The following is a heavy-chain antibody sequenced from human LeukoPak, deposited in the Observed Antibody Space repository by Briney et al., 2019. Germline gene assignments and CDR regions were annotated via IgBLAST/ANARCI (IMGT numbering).Heavy chain of an antibody. V-gene: IGHV3-7*01. D-gene: IGHD3-22*01. J-gene: IGHJ3*02. CDR1: GFSFSSYW. CDR3: ARAAAYYDSSGYHDAFDI. CDR2: IKPDGSEK. Sequence: PGGSLRLSCAASGFSFSSYWMAWVRQAPGKGLEWVANIKPDGSEKKYGDSVKGRFTISRDNAKNSVYLQMSSLRAEETAVYYCARAAAYYDSSGYHDAFDIWGQGTMVTVSS.